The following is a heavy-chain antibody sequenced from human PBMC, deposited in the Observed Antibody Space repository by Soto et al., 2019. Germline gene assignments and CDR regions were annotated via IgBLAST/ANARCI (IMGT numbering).Heavy chain of an antibody. J-gene: IGHJ4*02. CDR1: GFTFSSYA. CDR3: AKDPVAAAGTGIGY. Sequence: AGGSLRLSCAASGFTFSSYAMSWVRQAPGKGLEWVSAISGSGGSTYYADSVKGRFTISRDNSKNTLYLQMNSLRAEDTAVYYCAKDPVAAAGTGIGYWGQGTLVTVSS. D-gene: IGHD6-13*01. V-gene: IGHV3-23*01. CDR2: ISGSGGST.